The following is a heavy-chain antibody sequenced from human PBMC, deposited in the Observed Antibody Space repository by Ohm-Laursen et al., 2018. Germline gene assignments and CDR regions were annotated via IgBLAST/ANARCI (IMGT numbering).Heavy chain of an antibody. V-gene: IGHV4-59*11. D-gene: IGHD5-24*01. Sequence: SDTLSLTCTVSGGSISPHYWSWIRQSPEKGLEWIGYISYSGTSEHNPSRKGRVTMSVDTSKNQFSLSLNSVTAADTAIYYCVRDRRDGFNYVEYWGQGTLVTVSS. CDR3: VRDRRDGFNYVEY. J-gene: IGHJ4*02. CDR2: ISYSGTS. CDR1: GGSISPHY.